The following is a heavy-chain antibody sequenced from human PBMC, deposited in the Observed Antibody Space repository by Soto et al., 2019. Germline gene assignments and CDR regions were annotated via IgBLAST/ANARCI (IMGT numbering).Heavy chain of an antibody. D-gene: IGHD6-19*01. CDR2: ISSDGSST. CDR3: AREAVVAGKLIDY. Sequence: GGSLRLSCASSGFTFGSYWMQWVRQAPGKGLVWVSRISSDGSSTRYADSVKGRFSISRDNAKNTLYLQMNSLTDEDTAVYYCAREAVVAGKLIDYWGQGTLVAVSS. V-gene: IGHV3-74*01. CDR1: GFTFGSYW. J-gene: IGHJ4*02.